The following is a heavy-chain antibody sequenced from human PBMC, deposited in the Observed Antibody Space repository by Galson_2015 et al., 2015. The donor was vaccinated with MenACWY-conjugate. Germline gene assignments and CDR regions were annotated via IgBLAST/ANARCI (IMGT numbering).Heavy chain of an antibody. J-gene: IGHJ4*02. V-gene: IGHV3-74*01. CDR2: INPGGSST. Sequence: SLRLSCAASGFIFNTYWMHWVRHAPGKGLVWVSRINPGGSSTTYADSVEDRFTISRDNAKNTLYLQMNSLRPEDTAVFYCAKSRGASFYFDSWGQGTLVTVSP. CDR3: AKSRGASFYFDS. CDR1: GFIFNTYW. D-gene: IGHD1-26*01.